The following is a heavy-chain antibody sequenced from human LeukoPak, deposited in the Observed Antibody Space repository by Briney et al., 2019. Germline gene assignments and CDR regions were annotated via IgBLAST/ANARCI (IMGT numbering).Heavy chain of an antibody. V-gene: IGHV4-34*01. CDR1: GGSFSGYYY. J-gene: IGHJ4*02. CDR2: IDHSGST. Sequence: PSETLSLTCAVYGGSFSGYYYWSWIRQPPGKGLEWIGEIDHSGSTNYNPSLKSRLTISVDTSKNQFSLRLNSVTAADTAVYFCARHSAVAGTYFDYWGQGTLVTVSS. D-gene: IGHD6-19*01. CDR3: ARHSAVAGTYFDY.